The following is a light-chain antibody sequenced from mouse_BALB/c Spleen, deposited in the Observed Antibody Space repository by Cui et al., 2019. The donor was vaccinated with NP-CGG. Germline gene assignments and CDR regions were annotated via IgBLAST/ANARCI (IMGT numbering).Light chain of an antibody. J-gene: IGLJ1*01. CDR1: TGAVTTSNY. Sequence: VVVTQAAVTTTSPGETVTLTCRSSTGAVTTSNYANWVQEKPDHLFTGLIGGTNNRAPGVPARFSGSLIGDKAALTITGAQTEDEAIYFCALWYSNHWVFGGGTKLTVL. CDR2: GTN. V-gene: IGLV1*01. CDR3: ALWYSNHWV.